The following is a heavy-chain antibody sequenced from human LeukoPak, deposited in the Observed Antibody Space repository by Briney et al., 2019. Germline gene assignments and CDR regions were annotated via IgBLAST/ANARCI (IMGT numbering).Heavy chain of an antibody. CDR2: INPSGGST. D-gene: IGHD1-26*01. CDR1: GYTFTSYY. J-gene: IGHJ4*02. Sequence: ASVKVPCKASGYTFTSYYMHWVRQAPGQGLEWMGIINPSGGSTSYAQKFQGRVTMTRDTSTSTVYMELSSLRSEDTAVYYCARVQWELLPDYWGQGTLVTVSS. V-gene: IGHV1-46*01. CDR3: ARVQWELLPDY.